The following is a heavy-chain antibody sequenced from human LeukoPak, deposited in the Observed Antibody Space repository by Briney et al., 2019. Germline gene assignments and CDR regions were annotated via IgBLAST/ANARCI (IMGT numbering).Heavy chain of an antibody. CDR3: ARDYIGGYPPFDP. V-gene: IGHV1-69*05. J-gene: IGHJ5*02. CDR2: IIPIFGTA. Sequence: SVKVSCKASGGTFSSYAISWVRQAPGQGLEWMGGIIPIFGTANYAQKFQGRVTITTDESTSTAYMELSSLRSEDTAVYYCARDYIGGYPPFDPWGQGTLVTVSS. CDR1: GGTFSSYA. D-gene: IGHD3-22*01.